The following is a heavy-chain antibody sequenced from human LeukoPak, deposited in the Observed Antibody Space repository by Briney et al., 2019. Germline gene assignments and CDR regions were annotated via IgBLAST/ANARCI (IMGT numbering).Heavy chain of an antibody. Sequence: GRSLRLSCATSGFTFSIYGMHWVRQAPGKGLEWLAVIAYDGSYEYYADSVKGRFSISRDDSKKTVYLQMNSLRPEDTALYYCAKDSILDHWGQGTLVTVSS. CDR2: IAYDGSYE. CDR3: AKDSILDH. J-gene: IGHJ4*02. V-gene: IGHV3-30*18. CDR1: GFTFSIYG.